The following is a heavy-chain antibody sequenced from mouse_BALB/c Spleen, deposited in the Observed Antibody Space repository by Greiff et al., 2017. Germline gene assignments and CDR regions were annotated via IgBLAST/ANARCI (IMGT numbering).Heavy chain of an antibody. CDR2: INPYNDGT. CDR1: GYTFTSYV. CDR3: AREGFTGTWGYFDY. Sequence: VQLQQSGPELVKPGASVKMSCKASGYTFTSYVMHWVKQKPGQGLEWIGYINPYNDGTKYNEKFKGKATLTSDKSSSTAYMELSSLTSEDSAVYYGAREGFTGTWGYFDYWGQGTTLTVSS. V-gene: IGHV1-14*01. J-gene: IGHJ2*01. D-gene: IGHD4-1*01.